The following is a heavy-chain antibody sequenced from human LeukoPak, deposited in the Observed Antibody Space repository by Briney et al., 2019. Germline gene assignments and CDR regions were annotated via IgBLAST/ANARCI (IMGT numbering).Heavy chain of an antibody. V-gene: IGHV3-23*01. D-gene: IGHD3-10*01. Sequence: PGGSLRLSCAGSGFTFSAYAMSWVRQAPGKGLEWVSSISDNGGSTYYADSVRGRFTISRDNSKNTLYLQMNSLRAEDTAVYFCAKDLQISRSSFGGQTWDFFDYWGQGTLVTVSS. CDR3: AKDLQISRSSFGGQTWDFFDY. CDR1: GFTFSAYA. CDR2: ISDNGGST. J-gene: IGHJ4*02.